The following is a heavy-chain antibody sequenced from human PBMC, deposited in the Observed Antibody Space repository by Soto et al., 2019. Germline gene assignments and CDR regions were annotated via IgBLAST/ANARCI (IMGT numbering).Heavy chain of an antibody. V-gene: IGHV1-69*02. CDR3: ARKVHCSGGSCYLDAFDI. J-gene: IGHJ3*02. CDR1: GGTFSSYT. CDR2: IIPILGIA. D-gene: IGHD2-15*01. Sequence: GASVQVSCKASGGTFSSYTISWVRQAPGQGLEWMGKIIPILGIANYAQKFQGRVTITADKSTSTAYMELSSLRSEDTAVYYCARKVHCSGGSCYLDAFDIWGQGTMVTVSS.